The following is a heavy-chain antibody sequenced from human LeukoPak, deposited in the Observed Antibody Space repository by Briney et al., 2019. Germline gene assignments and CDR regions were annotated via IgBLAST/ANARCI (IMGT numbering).Heavy chain of an antibody. V-gene: IGHV4-34*01. D-gene: IGHD1-14*01. J-gene: IGHJ2*01. CDR1: GGSFSGYY. CDR2: INHSGST. CDR3: ARGRVSGNWYFDL. Sequence: PSETLSLTCAVYGGSFSGYYWSWIRQPPGKGLEWIGEINHSGSTNYNPSLKSRVTISVDTSKNQFSLKLNSVTAADTALYYCARGRVSGNWYFDLWGRGTLVTVSS.